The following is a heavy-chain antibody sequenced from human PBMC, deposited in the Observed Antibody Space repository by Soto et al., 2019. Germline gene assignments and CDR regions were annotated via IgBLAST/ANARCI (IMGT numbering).Heavy chain of an antibody. Sequence: SWVRQAPGKGLEWVSSISGSGGSTYYADSVKGRFTISRDNSKNTLYLQMNSLRAEDTAVYYCAKDIALYWGQGTLVTVSS. CDR3: AKDIALY. V-gene: IGHV3-23*01. CDR2: ISGSGGST. J-gene: IGHJ4*02. D-gene: IGHD6-13*01.